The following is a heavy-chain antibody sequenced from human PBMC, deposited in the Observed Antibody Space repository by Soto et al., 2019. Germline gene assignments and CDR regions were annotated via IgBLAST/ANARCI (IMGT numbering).Heavy chain of an antibody. CDR3: APVVTGTTWLWLYP. V-gene: IGHV1-24*01. CDR1: GYTLTELS. Sequence: GASVKVSCKVSGYTLTELSMHWVRQAPGKGLEWMGGFDPEDGETIYAQKFQGRVTMTEDTSTDTAYMELSSLRSEDTAVYYCAPVVTGTTWLWLYPWGQGTLVTVYS. D-gene: IGHD1-7*01. CDR2: FDPEDGET. J-gene: IGHJ5*02.